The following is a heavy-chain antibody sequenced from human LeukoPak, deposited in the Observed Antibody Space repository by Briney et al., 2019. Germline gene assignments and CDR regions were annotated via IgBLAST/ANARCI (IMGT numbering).Heavy chain of an antibody. J-gene: IGHJ4*02. CDR2: IYYGGNP. V-gene: IGHV4-39*01. CDR1: GGSINSSSTYY. D-gene: IGHD6-19*01. Sequence: SGTLSLTCSVSGGSINSSSTYYWGWIRQPPGKGLEWIGSIYYGGNPYYNPSLKSRVTISVDTSKNQFSLKLNSVTAADTAVYYCARHDYSGWDRYDYWGQGTLVTVSS. CDR3: ARHDYSGWDRYDY.